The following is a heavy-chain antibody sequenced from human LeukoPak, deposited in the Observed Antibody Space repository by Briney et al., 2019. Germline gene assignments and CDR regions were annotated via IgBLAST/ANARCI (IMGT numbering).Heavy chain of an antibody. Sequence: SETLSLTCTVSGGSIRSSYYYWGWIRQPPGKGLEWIGSIYDSGSTYYNPSLKSRVTISVDTSKNQFSLKLSSVTAADTAVYYCARGRWSSSWYSYWGQGTLVTVSS. CDR3: ARGRWSSSWYSY. CDR2: IYDSGST. V-gene: IGHV4-39*01. D-gene: IGHD6-13*01. J-gene: IGHJ4*02. CDR1: GGSIRSSYYY.